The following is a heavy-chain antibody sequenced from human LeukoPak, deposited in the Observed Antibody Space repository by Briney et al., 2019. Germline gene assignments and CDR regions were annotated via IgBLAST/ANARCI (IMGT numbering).Heavy chain of an antibody. CDR1: GFTFNTYW. V-gene: IGHV3-7*01. CDR2: IKEDESEK. D-gene: IGHD6-13*01. CDR3: ARERGIASGL. J-gene: IGHJ4*02. Sequence: PGGSLRLSCAASGFTFNTYWMSWVREAPGKGLEWVANIKEDESEKYYVDSVKGRFTISRDNAKNSLYLQMNSLRAEDTAVYYCARERGIASGLWGQGTLVTVSS.